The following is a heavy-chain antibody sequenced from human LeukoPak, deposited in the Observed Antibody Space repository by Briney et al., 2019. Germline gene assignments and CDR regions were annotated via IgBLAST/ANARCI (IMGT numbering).Heavy chain of an antibody. Sequence: ASVKVSRKASGYTFTGYYMHWVRQAPGQGLEWMGWINPNSGGTNYAQKFQGRVTMTRDTSISTAYMELSRLRSDDTAVYYCARTGTTSDPHYYYYYMDVWGKGTTVTVSS. V-gene: IGHV1-2*02. J-gene: IGHJ6*03. CDR1: GYTFTGYY. CDR2: INPNSGGT. CDR3: ARTGTTSDPHYYYYYMDV. D-gene: IGHD1-1*01.